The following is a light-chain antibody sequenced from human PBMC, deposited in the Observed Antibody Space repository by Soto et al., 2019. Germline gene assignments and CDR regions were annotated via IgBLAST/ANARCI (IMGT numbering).Light chain of an antibody. CDR2: DAS. Sequence: DIQMTQSPSTLSASVGDRVTITCRASQSISSWLAWYQQKPGKAPNLLIYDASSLESGVPSRFSGSGSRTEFTLTISSLQPDDFATYYCQQYSSYSPTFGQGTKVDIK. CDR3: QQYSSYSPT. V-gene: IGKV1-5*01. CDR1: QSISSW. J-gene: IGKJ1*01.